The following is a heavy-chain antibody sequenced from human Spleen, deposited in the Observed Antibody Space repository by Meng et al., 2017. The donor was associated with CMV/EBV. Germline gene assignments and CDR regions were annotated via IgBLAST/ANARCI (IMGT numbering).Heavy chain of an antibody. CDR1: GYTFTGYY. CDR3: ARDYYDSSGYYDY. D-gene: IGHD3-22*01. Sequence: QGQLVQAGAEVKKPGASVKVSCKASGYTFTGYYMHWVRQAPGQGLEWMGWINPNSGGTNYAQKFQGRVTMTRDTSISTAYMELSRLRSDDTAVYYCARDYYDSSGYYDYWGQGTLVTVSS. J-gene: IGHJ4*02. V-gene: IGHV1-2*02. CDR2: INPNSGGT.